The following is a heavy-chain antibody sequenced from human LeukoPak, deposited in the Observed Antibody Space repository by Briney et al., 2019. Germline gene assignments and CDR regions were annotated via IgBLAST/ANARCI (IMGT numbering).Heavy chain of an antibody. CDR3: ARSPGYNSINNWFDP. Sequence: GESLKISCKGSGYSFTSYWIGWVRQMPGKGLEWMGIIYPGDSDTRYSPSFQGQVTISADKSISTAYLQWSSLKASDTAMYYCARSPGYNSINNWFDPWGQGTLVTVSS. CDR1: GYSFTSYW. V-gene: IGHV5-51*01. CDR2: IYPGDSDT. D-gene: IGHD6-13*01. J-gene: IGHJ5*02.